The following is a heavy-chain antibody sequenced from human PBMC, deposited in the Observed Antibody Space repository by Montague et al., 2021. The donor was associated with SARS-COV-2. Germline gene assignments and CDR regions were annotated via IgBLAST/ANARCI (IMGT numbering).Heavy chain of an antibody. V-gene: IGHV3-48*03. CDR3: ARDRSYYDILTGYYTICYFDY. J-gene: IGHJ4*02. D-gene: IGHD3-9*01. CDR1: GSTFSSYE. CDR2: ISSSGSTI. Sequence: SLRLSCAASGSTFSSYEMNWVRQAPGKGLEWVSYISSSGSTIYYADSVKGRFTISRDNAKNSLYLQMNSLRAEDTAVYYCARDRSYYDILTGYYTICYFDYWGQGTLVTVSS.